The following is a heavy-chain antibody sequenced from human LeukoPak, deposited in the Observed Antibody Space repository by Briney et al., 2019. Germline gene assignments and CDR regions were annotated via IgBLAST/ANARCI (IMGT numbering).Heavy chain of an antibody. CDR2: ISSNGGST. CDR1: GFTFSSYA. V-gene: IGHV3-64*01. CDR3: ARVALNWNYGYYYYMDV. D-gene: IGHD1-7*01. J-gene: IGHJ6*03. Sequence: PGGSLRLSCAASGFTFSSYAMHWVRQAPGKGLEYVSAISSNGGSTYYANSVKGRFTISRDNSKNTLYLQMGSLRAEDMAVYYCARVALNWNYGYYYYMDVWGKGTTVTVSS.